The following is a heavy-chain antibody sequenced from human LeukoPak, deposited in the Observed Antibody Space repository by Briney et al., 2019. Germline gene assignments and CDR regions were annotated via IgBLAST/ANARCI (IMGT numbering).Heavy chain of an antibody. Sequence: SETLSLTCTVSGGSISGYYWSWIRQPPGKGLEWIGYIYYSGSTNYNPSLKSRVTISVDTSKNQFSLKLSSVTAADTAVYYCARAYYYDGSGYYFDYWGQGTLVTVSS. V-gene: IGHV4-59*01. CDR3: ARAYYYDGSGYYFDY. CDR2: IYYSGST. CDR1: GGSISGYY. D-gene: IGHD3-22*01. J-gene: IGHJ4*02.